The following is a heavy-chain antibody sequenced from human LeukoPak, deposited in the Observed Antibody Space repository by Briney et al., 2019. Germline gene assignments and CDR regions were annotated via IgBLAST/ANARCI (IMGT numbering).Heavy chain of an antibody. V-gene: IGHV1-8*01. D-gene: IGHD2-2*01. CDR1: GYTFTSYD. CDR2: MNSNSGNT. CDR3: ARGRGDIVVVPAAIGWFDP. Sequence: ASVKVSCKASGYTFTSYDINWVRQATGQGLEGMGWMNSNSGNTGYAQKFQGRVTMTRNTSISTAYMELSSMRSEDTAVYYCARGRGDIVVVPAAIGWFDPWGQGTLVTVSS. J-gene: IGHJ5*02.